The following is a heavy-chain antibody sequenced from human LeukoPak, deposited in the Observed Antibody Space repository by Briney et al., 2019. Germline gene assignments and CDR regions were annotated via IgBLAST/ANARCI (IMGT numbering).Heavy chain of an antibody. CDR3: ARDLSGSLYFDY. CDR2: LYPSGSS. D-gene: IGHD3-10*01. Sequence: PSETLSLTCTVSGASISPYYWNWIRQPAGKGLEWIGRLYPSGSSDYNPSLKSRVPISVGTSNNQFSLRVTSVTAADTAIYYCARDLSGSLYFDYWGQGILVTVSA. J-gene: IGHJ4*02. CDR1: GASISPYY. V-gene: IGHV4-4*07.